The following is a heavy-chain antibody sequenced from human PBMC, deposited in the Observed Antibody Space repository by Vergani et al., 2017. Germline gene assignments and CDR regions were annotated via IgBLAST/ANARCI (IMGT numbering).Heavy chain of an antibody. D-gene: IGHD5-18*01. CDR1: GYTFDTYG. CDR3: ARDYIGVDIQLWHVFDY. V-gene: IGHV1-18*04. J-gene: IGHJ4*02. Sequence: QVQLVQSGTEVKRPGASVKVSCKASGYTFDTYGITWVRQAPGQGLEWMGWTSIGKGERKSAQRFEGRVTMTTDTSTSTAYMELRNLRHDDTAVYYCARDYIGVDIQLWHVFDYWGQGTLVTVSS. CDR2: TSIGKGER.